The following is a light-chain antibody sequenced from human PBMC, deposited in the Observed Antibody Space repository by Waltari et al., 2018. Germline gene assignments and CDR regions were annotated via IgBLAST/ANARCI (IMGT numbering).Light chain of an antibody. Sequence: EIVLTQSPGTLSLFPGERATLSCRASQSVSSSYFSWYQQKPGQAPRLLIYGASGRATGIPDRFSGSGSGTDFTLTISRLEPEDFAVYYCQQYGKTFGQGTKVEIK. CDR2: GAS. V-gene: IGKV3-20*01. CDR1: QSVSSSY. CDR3: QQYGKT. J-gene: IGKJ1*01.